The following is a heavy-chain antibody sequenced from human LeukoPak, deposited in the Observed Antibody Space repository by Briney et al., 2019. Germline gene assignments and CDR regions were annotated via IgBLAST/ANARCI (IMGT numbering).Heavy chain of an antibody. Sequence: SVTVSCKASGGTFSSCAISWVRQAPGQGLEWMGGIIPIFGTANYAQKFQGRVTITTDESTSTAYMELSSLRSEDTAVYYCARAGLVATIDGWFDPWGQGTLVTVSS. CDR1: GGTFSSCA. J-gene: IGHJ5*02. D-gene: IGHD5-12*01. CDR2: IIPIFGTA. V-gene: IGHV1-69*05. CDR3: ARAGLVATIDGWFDP.